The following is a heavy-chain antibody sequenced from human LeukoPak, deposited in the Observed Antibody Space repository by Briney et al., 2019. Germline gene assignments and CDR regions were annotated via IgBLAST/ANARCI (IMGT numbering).Heavy chain of an antibody. D-gene: IGHD5-24*01. CDR2: INYSGST. CDR1: GGSISSSSYY. CDR3: ARLGDGYNSIIDF. Sequence: SETLSLTCTVSGGSISSSSYYWGWIRQPPGKGVEWIGSINYSGSTYYNPSLKSRVTISVDTSKNQFSLKLSSVTAADTAVYYCARLGDGYNSIIDFWGRGTLVTVSS. J-gene: IGHJ4*02. V-gene: IGHV4-39*01.